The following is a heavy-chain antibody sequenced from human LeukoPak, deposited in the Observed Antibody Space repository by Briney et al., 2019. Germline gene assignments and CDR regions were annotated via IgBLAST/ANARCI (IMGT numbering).Heavy chain of an antibody. V-gene: IGHV1-46*01. D-gene: IGHD6-19*01. J-gene: IGHJ3*02. CDR2: INPSGGNT. CDR1: GYTFTIYY. CDR3: ARDLRTITVAGIGVFDI. Sequence: ASVKVSCKASGYTFTIYYMHWVRQAPGQGLEWMGIINPSGGNTNYAQEFQGRVTMTRDMSTSTVYMKLSSLRSEDTAVYYCARDLRTITVAGIGVFDIRGQGTMVTVSS.